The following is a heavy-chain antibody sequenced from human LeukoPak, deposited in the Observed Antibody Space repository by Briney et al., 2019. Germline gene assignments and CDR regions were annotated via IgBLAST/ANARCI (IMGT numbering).Heavy chain of an antibody. J-gene: IGHJ5*02. CDR2: ISGSGGST. D-gene: IGHD2/OR15-2a*01. Sequence: GGSLRLSCAASGFTFRNYGMSWVRQAPGKGLEWVSGISGSGGSTYYADSVKGRFTISRDNSKNTLYLQMNSLRAEDTAVYYCARAARADCTSPTCHSWLAPWGQGTQVTVSS. V-gene: IGHV3-23*01. CDR3: ARAARADCTSPTCHSWLAP. CDR1: GFTFRNYG.